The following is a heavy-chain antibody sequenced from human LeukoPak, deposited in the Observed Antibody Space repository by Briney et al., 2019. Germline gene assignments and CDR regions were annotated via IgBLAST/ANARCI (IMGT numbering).Heavy chain of an antibody. CDR3: AKRAVVIRVILVGFHKEAYYFDS. J-gene: IGHJ4*02. CDR2: ISDRGGTT. Sequence: GGSLRLSRGVSGITVSNYGMSWVRQAPGKGLEWVARISDRGGTTNYADSVKGRFTISRDNPKNTLYLQMNSLRAEDTAVYFCAKRAVVIRVILVGFHKEAYYFDSWGQGALVTVSS. CDR1: GITVSNYG. D-gene: IGHD3-22*01. V-gene: IGHV3-23*01.